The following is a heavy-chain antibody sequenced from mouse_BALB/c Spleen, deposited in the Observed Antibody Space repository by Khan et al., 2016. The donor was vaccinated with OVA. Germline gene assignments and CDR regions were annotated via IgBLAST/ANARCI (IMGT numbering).Heavy chain of an antibody. CDR3: ARLAYYYDSEGFAY. V-gene: IGHV5-6*01. CDR2: VSTGGHYT. CDR1: GFTFSTYG. D-gene: IGHD1-1*01. J-gene: IGHJ3*01. Sequence: EVELVESGGDVVKPGGSLKLSCAASGFTFSTYGMSWVRQTPDKRLEWVATVSTGGHYTYYPDTVKGRFTISRYNAKKPLYLQMHSLKSEDTAMFYGARLAYYYDSEGFAYWGQGTLVTVSA.